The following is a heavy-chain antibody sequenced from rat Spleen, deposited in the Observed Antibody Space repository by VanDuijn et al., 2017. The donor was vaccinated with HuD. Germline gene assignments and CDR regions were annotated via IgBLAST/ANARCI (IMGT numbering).Heavy chain of an antibody. Sequence: EVQLVESGGGLVQPGRSLKLSCAASGFTFSSFAMAWVRQAPKKGLEWVATITSGGSNTYYPDSVKGRFTISRDNAKSTLYLQMDSLRSEDTATYYCAKEEKLHSGYYWGQGVMVTVSS. CDR1: GFTFSSFA. CDR3: AKEEKLHSGYY. V-gene: IGHV5-25*01. J-gene: IGHJ2*01. D-gene: IGHD1-4*01. CDR2: ITSGGSNT.